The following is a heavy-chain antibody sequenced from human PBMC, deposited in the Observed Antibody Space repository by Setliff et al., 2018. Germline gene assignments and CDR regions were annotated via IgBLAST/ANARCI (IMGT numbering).Heavy chain of an antibody. D-gene: IGHD1-1*01. V-gene: IGHV1-69-2*01. J-gene: IGHJ4*02. CDR3: AIDYGPTGTPYH. CDR1: GYSFSDFY. CDR2: IDPRDDFT. Sequence: ASVKVSCKASGYSFSDFYMHWVRQVPGEGLEALGRIDPRDDFTVYAQRFKDRLTITADTSTDTSYMEMSSLRFEDTAVYYCAIDYGPTGTPYHWGQGTPVTVSS.